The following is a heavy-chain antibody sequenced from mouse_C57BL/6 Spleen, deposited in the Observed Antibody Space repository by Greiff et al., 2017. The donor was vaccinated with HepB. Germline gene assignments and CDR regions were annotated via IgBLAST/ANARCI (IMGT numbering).Heavy chain of an antibody. J-gene: IGHJ4*01. CDR3: ARRDSSGYVGAMDY. CDR1: GFTFSDYG. Sequence: EVQLQESGGGLVQPGGSLKLSCAASGFTFSDYGMAWVRQAPRKGPEWVAFISNLAYSIYYADTVTGRFTISRENAKNTLYLEMSSLRSEDTAMYYCARRDSSGYVGAMDYWGQGTSVTVSS. CDR2: ISNLAYSI. V-gene: IGHV5-15*01. D-gene: IGHD3-2*02.